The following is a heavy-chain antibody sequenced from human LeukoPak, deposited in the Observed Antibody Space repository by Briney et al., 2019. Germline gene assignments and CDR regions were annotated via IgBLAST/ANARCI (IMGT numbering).Heavy chain of an antibody. D-gene: IGHD3-3*01. J-gene: IGHJ6*02. V-gene: IGHV3-7*01. CDR1: GFTFSSYW. CDR2: IKQDGSEK. Sequence: GGSLRLSCAASGFTFSSYWMSWVRQAPGKGLERVANIKQDGSEKYYVDSVKGRFTISRDNAKNSLYLQMNSLRAEDTAVYYCARDQSYDFWSGYYSYYGMDVWGQGTAVTVSS. CDR3: ARDQSYDFWSGYYSYYGMDV.